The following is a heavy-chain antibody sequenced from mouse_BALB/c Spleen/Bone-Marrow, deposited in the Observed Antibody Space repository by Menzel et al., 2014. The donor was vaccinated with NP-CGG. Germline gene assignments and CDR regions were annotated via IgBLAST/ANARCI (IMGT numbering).Heavy chain of an antibody. V-gene: IGHV14-3*02. CDR2: IDPANGNT. Sequence: VQLQQSGAELVKPGASVTLSCTASGFNIKDTYMHWVKQRPEQGLEWIGRIDPANGNTKYDPKFQGKATITADTSSNTAYLQLSSLTSEDTAVYYCAPYYCGSSLCAYWGQGTLVTVSA. CDR1: GFNIKDTY. J-gene: IGHJ3*01. D-gene: IGHD1-1*01. CDR3: APYYCGSSLCAY.